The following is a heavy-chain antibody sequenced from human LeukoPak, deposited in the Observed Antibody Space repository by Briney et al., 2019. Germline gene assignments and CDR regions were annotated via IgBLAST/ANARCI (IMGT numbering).Heavy chain of an antibody. CDR3: AIDQSSWSYYFDY. V-gene: IGHV3-30*04. D-gene: IGHD6-13*01. Sequence: GGSLRLSCAASGFTFSSYAMHWVRQAPGKGLEWVAVISYDGSNKYCADSVKGRFTISRDNSKNTLYLQMNSLRAEDTAVYYCAIDQSSWSYYFDYWGQGTLVTVSS. J-gene: IGHJ4*02. CDR1: GFTFSSYA. CDR2: ISYDGSNK.